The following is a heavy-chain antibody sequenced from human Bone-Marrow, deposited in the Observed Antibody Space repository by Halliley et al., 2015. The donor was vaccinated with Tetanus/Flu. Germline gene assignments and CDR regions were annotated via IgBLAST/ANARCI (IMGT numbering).Heavy chain of an antibody. CDR2: IYYSGST. CDR3: ARAGSSGWLDS. V-gene: IGHV4-59*01. Sequence: TLSLTCTVSGGSISSDYWSWIRQPPGKGLEWIGYIYYSGSTDYNSSPKSRVTISLDTSKHQFSLKVRSVTAADTAVYYCARAGSSGWLDSWGQGALVTVSS. J-gene: IGHJ4*02. D-gene: IGHD6-19*01. CDR1: GGSISSDY.